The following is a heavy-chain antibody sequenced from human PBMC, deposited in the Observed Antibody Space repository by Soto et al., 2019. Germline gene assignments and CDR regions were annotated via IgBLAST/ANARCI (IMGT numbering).Heavy chain of an antibody. CDR2: ISSRSSSI. Sequence: EVQLVESEGGLVQPGGSLRLSCAASGFTFSSYSMKWVRQAPGKGQEWVSYISSRSSSIYYADSVKGRFTISRDNAKNSLFLQMHSLRAEDTAVNYCARLTKGDGYDFWSGFYYMDVWGKGTTVTVSS. V-gene: IGHV3-48*01. CDR3: ARLTKGDGYDFWSGFYYMDV. CDR1: GFTFSSYS. J-gene: IGHJ6*03. D-gene: IGHD3-3*01.